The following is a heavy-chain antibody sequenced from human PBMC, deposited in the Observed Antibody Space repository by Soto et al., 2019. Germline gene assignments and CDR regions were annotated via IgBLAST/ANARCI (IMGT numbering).Heavy chain of an antibody. J-gene: IGHJ6*03. D-gene: IGHD2-2*01. CDR2: INHSGST. CDR3: VRLDIVVVPARSHYSYYMDV. V-gene: IGHV4-34*01. Sequence: SETLSLSCAVYGGSFSGYYWSWIRQPPGKGLKRNGEINHSGSTNYNPSLKSRVTISVDTSKNQFSLKLSSVTAADTFVYYCVRLDIVVVPARSHYSYYMDVWGKGTTVTVS. CDR1: GGSFSGYY.